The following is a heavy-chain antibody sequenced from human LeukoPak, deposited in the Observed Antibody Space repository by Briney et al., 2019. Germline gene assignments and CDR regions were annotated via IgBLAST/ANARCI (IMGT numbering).Heavy chain of an antibody. CDR1: GFTFSSYS. CDR2: ISSSSSTI. Sequence: GGSLRLSCAASGFTFSSYSMNWVRQAPGKGLEWVSYISSSSSTIYYADSVKGRFTISRDNAKNSLYLQMNSLRAEDTAVYYCARDRPGYYDSSGYYDYWGQGTLVTVSS. V-gene: IGHV3-48*04. J-gene: IGHJ4*02. CDR3: ARDRPGYYDSSGYYDY. D-gene: IGHD3-22*01.